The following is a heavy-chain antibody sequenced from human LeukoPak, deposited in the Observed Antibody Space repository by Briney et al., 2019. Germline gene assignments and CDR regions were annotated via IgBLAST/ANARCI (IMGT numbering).Heavy chain of an antibody. D-gene: IGHD4-17*01. Sequence: PGGSLRLSCAASGFTVSSNYMSWVRQAPGKGLEWVAVIYSSGSTYYADSVKGRFTISRDNSKNTLYLQMNSLSAEDTAVYYCARDHYGDYVSAFDIWGQGTMVTVSS. CDR1: GFTVSSNY. CDR2: IYSSGST. J-gene: IGHJ3*02. V-gene: IGHV3-66*01. CDR3: ARDHYGDYVSAFDI.